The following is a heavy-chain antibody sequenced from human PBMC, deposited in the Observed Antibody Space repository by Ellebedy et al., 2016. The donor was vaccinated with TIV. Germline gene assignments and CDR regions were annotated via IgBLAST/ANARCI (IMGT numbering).Heavy chain of an antibody. J-gene: IGHJ5*02. CDR1: GGTFSSYT. CDR2: IIPIFGTA. D-gene: IGHD3-10*01. CDR3: AREFLRAPDGSESYNNWFDP. Sequence: ASVKVSXKASGGTFSSYTISWVRQAPGQGLEWMGGIIPIFGTANYAQKFQDRVTITADESTRTAYMELSSLRSEDTAVYYCAREFLRAPDGSESYNNWFDPWGQGTLVTVSS. V-gene: IGHV1-69*13.